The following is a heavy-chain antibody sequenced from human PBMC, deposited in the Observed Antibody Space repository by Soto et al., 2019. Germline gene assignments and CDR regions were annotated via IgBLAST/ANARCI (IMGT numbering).Heavy chain of an antibody. CDR1: GGSISSSSYY. V-gene: IGHV4-39*01. J-gene: IGHJ4*02. Sequence: PSETLSLTCTVSGGSISSSSYYWGWIRQPPGKGLEWIGSIYYSGSTYYNPSLKSRVTISVDTSKNQFSLKLSSVTAADTAVYYCASSDIAIVYYWGQGTLVTVSS. CDR2: IYYSGST. D-gene: IGHD5-18*01. CDR3: ASSDIAIVYY.